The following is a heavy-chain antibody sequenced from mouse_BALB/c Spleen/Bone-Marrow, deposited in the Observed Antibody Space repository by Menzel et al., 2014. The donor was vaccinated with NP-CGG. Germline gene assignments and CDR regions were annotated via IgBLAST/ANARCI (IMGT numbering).Heavy chain of an antibody. V-gene: IGHV1-69*02. CDR3: ARRENYGSSDLYSDN. D-gene: IGHD1-1*01. CDR1: GYTFTSYW. Sequence: VQRVESGAELVKPGASVKLSCKASGYTFTSYWMHWVKQRPGQGLEWIGEIDPSDSYTNYNQKFKGKATLTVDKSSSTAYMQRRSLTPEDSAVYYCARRENYGSSDLYSDNRGQGTTLTVSS. CDR2: IDPSDSYT. J-gene: IGHJ2*01.